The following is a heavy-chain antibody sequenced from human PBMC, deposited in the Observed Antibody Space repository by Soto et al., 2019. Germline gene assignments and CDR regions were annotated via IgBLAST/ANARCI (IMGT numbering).Heavy chain of an antibody. CDR1: GGSISSSCYY. V-gene: IGHV4-31*03. Sequence: TSETLSLTCTVSGGSISSSCYYWSWLRPHPGLGLEWIGYIYYSGSTYYNPSLKSRVTISGDTSKNQLYLKMSCVTAEDTAVYYCARGRVCRYFDQYPAAWFDPWGQGTLVTVSS. J-gene: IGHJ5*02. CDR2: IYYSGST. D-gene: IGHD3-9*01. CDR3: ARGRVCRYFDQYPAAWFDP.